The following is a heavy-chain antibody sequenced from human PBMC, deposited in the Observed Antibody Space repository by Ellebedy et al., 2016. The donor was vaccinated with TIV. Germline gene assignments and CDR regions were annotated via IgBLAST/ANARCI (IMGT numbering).Heavy chain of an antibody. CDR3: GRIYGSGGYYSINAFDI. CDR1: GYSISSGYY. V-gene: IGHV4-38-2*02. J-gene: IGHJ3*02. Sequence: SETLSLTXTVSGYSISSGYYWGWIRQPPGKGLEWIGTIYYSGSTYYNPSLKSRVTVSVDTSKNQFSLKLGSVTAGDTAVYYCGRIYGSGGYYSINAFDIWGQGKMVTVSS. D-gene: IGHD3-10*01. CDR2: IYYSGST.